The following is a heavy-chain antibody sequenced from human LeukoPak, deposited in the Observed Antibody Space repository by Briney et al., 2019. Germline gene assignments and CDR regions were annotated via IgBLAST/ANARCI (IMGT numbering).Heavy chain of an antibody. CDR2: IIPILGIA. V-gene: IGHV1-69*04. D-gene: IGHD3-22*01. CDR1: GGTFSSYA. Sequence: ASVKVSCKASGGTFSSYAISWVRQAPGQGLEWMGRIIPILGIANCAQKFQGRVTITADKSTSTAYMELSGLRSEDTAVYYCARGMLYYYDSSGYYYFDYWGQGTLVTVSS. J-gene: IGHJ4*02. CDR3: ARGMLYYYDSSGYYYFDY.